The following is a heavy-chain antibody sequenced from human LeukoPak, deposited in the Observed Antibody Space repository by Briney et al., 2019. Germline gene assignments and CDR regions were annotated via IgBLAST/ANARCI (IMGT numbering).Heavy chain of an antibody. V-gene: IGHV3-23*01. CDR2: ISGSGGST. J-gene: IGHJ6*02. D-gene: IGHD3-9*01. Sequence: PVGPLRLSCAASGFTFSSYAMSWVRQAPGKGLEWVSGISGSGGSTYYADSVKGRFTISRDNSKNTLYLQMNSLRAEDTAVYYCAKDELARYFYYYYYGMDVWGQGTTVTVSS. CDR3: AKDELARYFYYYYYGMDV. CDR1: GFTFSSYA.